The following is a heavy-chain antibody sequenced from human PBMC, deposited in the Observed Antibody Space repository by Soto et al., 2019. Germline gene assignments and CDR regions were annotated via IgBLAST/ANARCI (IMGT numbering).Heavy chain of an antibody. J-gene: IGHJ6*02. Sequence: ASVKVSCKASGYTFTGYYMHWVRQAPGQGLEWMGWINPNSGGTNYAQKFQGRVTMTRDTSISTAYMELSRLRSDDTAVYYCARVQTLSGHCSGGSCYSSDYYYGMDVWGQGTTVTVSS. CDR3: ARVQTLSGHCSGGSCYSSDYYYGMDV. D-gene: IGHD2-15*01. CDR2: INPNSGGT. CDR1: GYTFTGYY. V-gene: IGHV1-2*02.